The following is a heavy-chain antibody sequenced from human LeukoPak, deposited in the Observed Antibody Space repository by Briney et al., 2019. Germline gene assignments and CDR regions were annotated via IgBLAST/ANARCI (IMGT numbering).Heavy chain of an antibody. Sequence: SETLSLTCTVSGGSISSSSYYWGWIRQPPGKGLEWIGSIYYSGSTYYNPSLKSRVTISVDTSKNQFSLKLSSVTAADTAVYYCARALNSYWYFDLWGRGTLVTVSS. CDR3: ARALNSYWYFDL. CDR2: IYYSGST. V-gene: IGHV4-39*07. J-gene: IGHJ2*01. CDR1: GGSISSSSYY.